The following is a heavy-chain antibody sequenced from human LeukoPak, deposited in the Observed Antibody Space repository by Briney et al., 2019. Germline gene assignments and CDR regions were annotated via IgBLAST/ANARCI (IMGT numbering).Heavy chain of an antibody. D-gene: IGHD6-13*01. CDR3: ARDIDGIAAAGTQYNWFDP. Sequence: GGSLRLSCAASGFTFSSYSMNWVRQAPGKGLEWVSSISSSSSYIYYADSVKGRFTISRDNAKNSLYLQVNSLRAEDTAVYYCARDIDGIAAAGTQYNWFDPWGQGTLVTVSS. CDR2: ISSSSSYI. CDR1: GFTFSSYS. V-gene: IGHV3-21*01. J-gene: IGHJ5*02.